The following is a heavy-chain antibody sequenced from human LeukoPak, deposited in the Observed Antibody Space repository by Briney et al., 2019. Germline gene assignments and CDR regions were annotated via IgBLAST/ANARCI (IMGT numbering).Heavy chain of an antibody. CDR1: GFTVSSNY. J-gene: IGHJ4*02. CDR2: IYGSTSA. D-gene: IGHD4-17*01. CDR3: ARLNFGDDY. Sequence: PGGSLRLSCAASGFTVSSNYINWVRQAPGKGLEWVSLIYGSTSADYADSVKGRFTISRDTSMNTVYLQMNSLRAEDTAVYYCARLNFGDDYGGQGTLATVSS. V-gene: IGHV3-66*01.